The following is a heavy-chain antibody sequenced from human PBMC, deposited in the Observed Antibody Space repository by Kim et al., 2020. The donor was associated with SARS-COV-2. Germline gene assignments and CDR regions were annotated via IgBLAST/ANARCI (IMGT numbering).Heavy chain of an antibody. D-gene: IGHD3-10*01. Sequence: PSLKSRATISVATSKNQFSLKLSSVTAADTAVYYCASSYYYGSGSYFPDYWGQGTLVTVSS. CDR3: ASSYYYGSGSYFPDY. V-gene: IGHV4-39*01. J-gene: IGHJ4*02.